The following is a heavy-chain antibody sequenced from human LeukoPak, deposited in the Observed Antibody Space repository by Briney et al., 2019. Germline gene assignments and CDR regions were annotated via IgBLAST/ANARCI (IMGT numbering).Heavy chain of an antibody. CDR2: ISGSDST. CDR3: AKGARFLDWWILDY. Sequence: GGSLRLSCAASGFTFSSYAMSWVRQAPGKGLECVSAISGSDSTYYADSVKGRFTISRDNSKNTLYLQMNSLRAEDTAIYYCAKGARFLDWWILDYWGQGSLVTVSS. V-gene: IGHV3-23*01. D-gene: IGHD3-9*01. CDR1: GFTFSSYA. J-gene: IGHJ4*02.